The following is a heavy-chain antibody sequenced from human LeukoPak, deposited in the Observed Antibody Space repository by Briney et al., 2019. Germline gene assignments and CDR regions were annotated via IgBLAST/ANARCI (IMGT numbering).Heavy chain of an antibody. Sequence: GGSLRLSCAASGFTFSSYEMNWVRQAPGKGLEWVSSISSSSSYIYYADSVKGRFTISRDNAKNSLYLQMNSLRAEDTAVYYCARVIAGKTPQDYWGQGTLVTVSS. D-gene: IGHD6-13*01. CDR3: ARVIAGKTPQDY. J-gene: IGHJ4*02. CDR1: GFTFSSYE. CDR2: ISSSSSYI. V-gene: IGHV3-21*01.